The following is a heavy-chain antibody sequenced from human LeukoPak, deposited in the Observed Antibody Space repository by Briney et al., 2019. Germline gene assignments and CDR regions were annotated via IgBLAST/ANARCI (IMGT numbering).Heavy chain of an antibody. Sequence: GASVKVSCKASGYTFTSYGISLVRQAPGQGLEWMGWISAYNGNTNYAQKLQGRVTMTTDTSTSTAYMELRSLRSDDTAVYYCARVDVVVPAAIGNWFDPWGQGTLVTASS. D-gene: IGHD2-2*02. CDR1: GYTFTSYG. V-gene: IGHV1-18*01. CDR3: ARVDVVVPAAIGNWFDP. CDR2: ISAYNGNT. J-gene: IGHJ5*02.